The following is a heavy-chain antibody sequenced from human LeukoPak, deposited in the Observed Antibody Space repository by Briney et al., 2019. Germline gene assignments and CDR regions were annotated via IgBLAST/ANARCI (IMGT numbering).Heavy chain of an antibody. D-gene: IGHD1-26*01. V-gene: IGHV3-64*01. CDR3: ARRGYSGSYYPFDY. J-gene: IGHJ4*02. CDR1: GFTFSSYA. CDR2: ISSNGGST. Sequence: GGSLRLSCAASGFTFSSYAMHWVRQAPGKGLEYVSAISSNGGSTYYANFVKGRFTISRDNSKNTLYLQMGSLRAEDMAVYYCARRGYSGSYYPFDYWGQGTLVTVSS.